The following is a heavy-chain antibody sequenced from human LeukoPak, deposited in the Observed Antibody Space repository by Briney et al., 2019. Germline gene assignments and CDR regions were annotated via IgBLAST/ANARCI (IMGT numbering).Heavy chain of an antibody. D-gene: IGHD2-2*01. CDR1: GGSITGYH. CDR2: IYHSGST. J-gene: IGHJ4*02. Sequence: SETLSLTCTVSGGSITGYHWSWIRQPPGKGLEWIGEIYHSGSTNYNPSLKSRVTTSVDKSKNQFSLKLSSVTAADTAVYYCARTYCATTSCYQWLDYWGQGTLVTVSS. V-gene: IGHV4-34*01. CDR3: ARTYCATTSCYQWLDY.